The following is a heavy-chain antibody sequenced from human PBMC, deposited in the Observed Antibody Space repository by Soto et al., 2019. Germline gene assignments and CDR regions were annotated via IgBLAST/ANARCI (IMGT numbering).Heavy chain of an antibody. CDR1: GGSISSYY. Sequence: SETLSLTCTVSGGSISSYYWSWIRQPPGKGLEWIGYIYYSGSTNYNPSLKSRVTISVDTSKNQFSLKLSSVTAADTAVYLCARKVRPPQLKHYLHHYLDGRGKGTPVTVSS. J-gene: IGHJ6*03. CDR3: ARKVRPPQLKHYLHHYLDG. D-gene: IGHD6-13*01. V-gene: IGHV4-59*08. CDR2: IYYSGST.